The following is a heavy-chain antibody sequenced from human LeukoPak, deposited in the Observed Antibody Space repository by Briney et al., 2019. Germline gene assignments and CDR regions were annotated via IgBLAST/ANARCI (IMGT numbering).Heavy chain of an antibody. CDR3: ARKLTGTTFFDF. J-gene: IGHJ4*02. Sequence: GGSLRLSCAASGFTFSSYDMNWVRQAPWKDLAWVSYIHSSGSSIFYADSVKGRFTISRDTAKNSLHLQMSSLRAEDTAVYYCARKLTGTTFFDFWGQGTLVTVSS. V-gene: IGHV3-48*03. D-gene: IGHD1-1*01. CDR1: GFTFSSYD. CDR2: IHSSGSSI.